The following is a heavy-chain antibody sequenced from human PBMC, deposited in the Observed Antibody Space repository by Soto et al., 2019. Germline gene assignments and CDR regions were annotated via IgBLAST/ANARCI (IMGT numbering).Heavy chain of an antibody. D-gene: IGHD2-21*02. CDR2: IYYTGST. J-gene: IGHJ4*02. Sequence: SETLSLTCTVSGGSFSSGDYYWSWIRQPPGKGLEWIGYIYYTGSTYYHPSLKSRVTMSVDTSKNQFSLRLSSVTAADTAVYYCARVPAGGNSDYFDSWGQGTLVTVSS. V-gene: IGHV4-30-4*01. CDR3: ARVPAGGNSDYFDS. CDR1: GGSFSSGDYY.